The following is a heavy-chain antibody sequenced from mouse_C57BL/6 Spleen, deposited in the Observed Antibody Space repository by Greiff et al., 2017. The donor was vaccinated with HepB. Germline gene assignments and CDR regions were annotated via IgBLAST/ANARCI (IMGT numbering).Heavy chain of an antibody. CDR3: ARLGGTDY. J-gene: IGHJ2*01. CDR2: ISSGSSTI. D-gene: IGHD3-3*01. CDR1: GFTFSDYG. V-gene: IGHV5-17*01. Sequence: EVKLMESGGGLVKPGGSLKLSCAASGFTFSDYGMHWVRQAPEKGLEWVAYISSGSSTIYYADTVKGRFTISRDNAKNTLFLQMTSLRSEDTAMYYCARLGGTDYWGQGTTLTVSS.